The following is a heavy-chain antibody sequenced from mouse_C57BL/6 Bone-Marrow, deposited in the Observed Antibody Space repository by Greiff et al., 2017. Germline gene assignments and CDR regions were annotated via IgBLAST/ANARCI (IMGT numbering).Heavy chain of an antibody. V-gene: IGHV14-4*01. J-gene: IGHJ2*01. CDR1: GFNIKDDY. D-gene: IGHD1-1*02. CDR3: TTGYGGNYYFDY. Sequence: EVQLQQSGAELVRPGASVKLSCTASGFNIKDDYMHWVKQRPEQGLEWIGWIDPENGDTEYASKFQGKATITADTSSHTAYLQLSSLTSEDTAVYYCTTGYGGNYYFDYWGQGTTLTVSS. CDR2: IDPENGDT.